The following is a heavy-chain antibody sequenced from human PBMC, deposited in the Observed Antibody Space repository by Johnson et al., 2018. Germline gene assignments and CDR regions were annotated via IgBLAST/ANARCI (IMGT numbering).Heavy chain of an antibody. J-gene: IGHJ3*02. CDR2: IWYVGSKE. CDR3: ARESALQNAFDI. CDR1: GFTFSSYG. V-gene: IGHV3-33*01. Sequence: VQLVETGGGVVQPGRSLRLSCAASGFTFSSYGMHWVRQAPGKGLEWVAVIWYVGSKEYYGDSGKGRFTISRDNSKNTRYLQMNSLRAEETAVYYWARESALQNAFDIWGQGTMVTVSS.